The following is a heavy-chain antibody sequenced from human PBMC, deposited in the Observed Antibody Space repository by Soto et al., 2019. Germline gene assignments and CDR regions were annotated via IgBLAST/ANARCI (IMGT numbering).Heavy chain of an antibody. D-gene: IGHD1-26*01. Sequence: QVQLVQSGGDVKTPGASVKVSCTSSRYTFTSHGIAWVRQAPGQGLEWMGWISTFNGKTDYAQKFQGRVTMTADTLTSTVHRELRSLRSDDTAVYYCARLLTEGATFREDAFDLWGQGTKVTVSS. CDR2: ISTFNGKT. V-gene: IGHV1-18*01. J-gene: IGHJ3*01. CDR3: ARLLTEGATFREDAFDL. CDR1: RYTFTSHG.